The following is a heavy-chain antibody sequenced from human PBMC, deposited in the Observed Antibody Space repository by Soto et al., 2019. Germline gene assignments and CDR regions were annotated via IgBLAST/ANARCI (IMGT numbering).Heavy chain of an antibody. CDR2: VYHSGDA. D-gene: IGHD2-8*01. CDR1: GLSISSGSY. Sequence: LSLTCAVSGLSISSGSYWGWVRQPPGKGLEWIGSVYHSGDAYYNPSLKSRATISVDKTNNQFSLKVRSVTAADTALYFCARDGGPRPYCRNGACYPAGYWGQGIKVTVSS. CDR3: ARDGGPRPYCRNGACYPAGY. J-gene: IGHJ4*02. V-gene: IGHV4-38-2*02.